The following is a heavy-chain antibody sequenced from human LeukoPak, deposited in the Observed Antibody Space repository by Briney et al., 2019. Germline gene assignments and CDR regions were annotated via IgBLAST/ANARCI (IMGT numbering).Heavy chain of an antibody. CDR1: GYTFTGYY. CDR2: INPNSGGT. J-gene: IGHJ1*01. Sequence: ASVKVSCKASGYTFTGYYMHWVRQAPGQGLEWMGWINPNSGGTNYALNFQGRVTMTRDTSISTAYMELSRLRSDDTAVYFCARGISEAVPGRYFPHWGQGTLVTVSS. V-gene: IGHV1-2*02. D-gene: IGHD6-19*01. CDR3: ARGISEAVPGRYFPH.